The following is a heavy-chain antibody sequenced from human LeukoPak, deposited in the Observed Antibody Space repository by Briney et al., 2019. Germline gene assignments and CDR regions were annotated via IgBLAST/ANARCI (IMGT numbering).Heavy chain of an antibody. Sequence: PGXSLRLSCAASGFTFSNAWMSWVRQAPGKGVEWVGRIKSKTDGGTTDYDAPVKGRFTISRDDSKNTLYLEMNSLKTEDTAVYYCTTDRGTGTPGYWGQGTLVTVSS. V-gene: IGHV3-15*01. J-gene: IGHJ4*02. D-gene: IGHD1-7*01. CDR1: GFTFSNAW. CDR3: TTDRGTGTPGY. CDR2: IKSKTDGGTT.